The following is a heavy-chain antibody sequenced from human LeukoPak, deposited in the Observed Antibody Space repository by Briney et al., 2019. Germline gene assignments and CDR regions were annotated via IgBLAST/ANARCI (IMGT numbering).Heavy chain of an antibody. CDR3: AKDSSRYCSSGTCPSYFDY. CDR1: GFVFSNYD. J-gene: IGHJ4*02. CDR2: ISGSGGTT. V-gene: IGHV3-23*01. D-gene: IGHD2-15*01. Sequence: GKSLRLSCAASGFVFSNYDMHWVRQAPGKGLEWVSAISGSGGTTSYADSVKGQFTISRDNSKNTLYLQVNSLRAEDTAIYYCAKDSSRYCSSGTCPSYFDYWGQGTLVAVSS.